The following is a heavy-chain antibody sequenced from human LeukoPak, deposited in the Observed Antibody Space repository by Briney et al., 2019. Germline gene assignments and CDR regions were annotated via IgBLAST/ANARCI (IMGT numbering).Heavy chain of an antibody. D-gene: IGHD3-22*01. CDR1: GFTFSSYW. Sequence: PGGSLRLSCAASGFTFSSYWMSWVRQAPGKGLEWVANIKQDGGEKYYVDSVKGRFTISRDNAKNSLYLQMNSLRAEDTAVYYCARDTYYYDSSGYYRSIDYWGQGTLVTVSS. CDR3: ARDTYYYDSSGYYRSIDY. CDR2: IKQDGGEK. V-gene: IGHV3-7*01. J-gene: IGHJ4*02.